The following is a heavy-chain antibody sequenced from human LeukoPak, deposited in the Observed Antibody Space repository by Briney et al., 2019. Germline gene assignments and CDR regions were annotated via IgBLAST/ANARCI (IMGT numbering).Heavy chain of an antibody. CDR2: INPNSGGT. CDR3: ATDSSGFYHGEDY. D-gene: IGHD3-22*01. Sequence: ASVKVSCKASGYTFTGYYMHWVRQAPGQGLEWMGWINPNSGGTNYAQKFQGRVTMTRDTSISTAYMELSRLRSDDTAVYYCATDSSGFYHGEDYWGQGTLVTVSS. J-gene: IGHJ4*02. CDR1: GYTFTGYY. V-gene: IGHV1-2*02.